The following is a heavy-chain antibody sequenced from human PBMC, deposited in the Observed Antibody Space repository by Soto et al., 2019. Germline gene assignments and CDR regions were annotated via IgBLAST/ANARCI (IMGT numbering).Heavy chain of an antibody. D-gene: IGHD3-3*01. CDR1: GGSISSSSYY. CDR3: ARPSVATNPSGDFWSGYYTGMRRELNSDYYYYMDV. CDR2: IYYSGST. J-gene: IGHJ6*03. Sequence: SETLSLTCTVSGGSISSSSYYWGWIRQPPGKGLEWIGSIYYSGSTYYNPSLKSRVTISVDTSKNQFSLKLGSVTAADTAVYYCARPSVATNPSGDFWSGYYTGMRRELNSDYYYYMDVWGKGTTVTVSS. V-gene: IGHV4-39*01.